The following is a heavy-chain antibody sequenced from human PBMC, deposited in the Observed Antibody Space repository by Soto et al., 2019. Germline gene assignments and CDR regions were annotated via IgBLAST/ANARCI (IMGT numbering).Heavy chain of an antibody. V-gene: IGHV3-30-3*01. CDR2: ISYDGSNK. Sequence: GGSLRLSCAASGFTFSSYAMHWVRQAPGKGLEWVAVISYDGSNKYYADSVKGRFTISRDNSKNTLYLQMNSLRAKDTAVYYCATGSPQGVLWFGFAFDYWGQGTLVTVSS. J-gene: IGHJ4*02. CDR1: GFTFSSYA. CDR3: ATGSPQGVLWFGFAFDY. D-gene: IGHD3-10*01.